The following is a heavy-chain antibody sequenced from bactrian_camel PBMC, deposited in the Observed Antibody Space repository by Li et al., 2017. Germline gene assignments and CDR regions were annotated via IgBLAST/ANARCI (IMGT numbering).Heavy chain of an antibody. J-gene: IGHJ4*01. CDR1: GISYRTSC. Sequence: HVQLVESGGGSVQAGGSLRLSCVFSGISYRTSCMGWFRQSPGKEREGVAHIDSDGKWYAESLKGRSTISTDDANNTLDLQIDSLQPEDTAMYYCAVLSQFNHCRGVLVGIWQRYASWGQGTQVTVS. CDR3: AVLSQFNHCRGVLVGIWQRYAS. D-gene: IGHD5*01. V-gene: IGHV3S55*01. CDR2: IDSDGK.